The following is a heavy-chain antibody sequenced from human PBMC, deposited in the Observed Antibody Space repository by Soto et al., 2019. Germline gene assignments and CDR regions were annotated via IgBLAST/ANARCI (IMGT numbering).Heavy chain of an antibody. Sequence: PSETLSLTCTVSSGSISRSGYYWGWIRQPPGKGLEWIGSFYYSGSTYYNPSLKSRATISVDTSKNQFSLKLSSVTAADTAVYYCARASVSNWFDPWGQGTLVTVSS. CDR2: FYYSGST. V-gene: IGHV4-39*01. J-gene: IGHJ5*02. CDR1: SGSISRSGYY. CDR3: ARASVSNWFDP. D-gene: IGHD2-8*01.